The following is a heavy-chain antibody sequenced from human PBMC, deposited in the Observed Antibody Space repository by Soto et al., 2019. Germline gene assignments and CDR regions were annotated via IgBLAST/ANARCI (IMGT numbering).Heavy chain of an antibody. CDR1: GFSLSTSGVG. Sequence: QITLKESGPTLVKPTQTLTLTCTFSGFSLSTSGVGVGWIRQPPGKALAWLALIYWNDDKRYSPSLKSRLTITKDTSKNQVVLTMTNMDPVDTATYYCAHSPRVVPAAIDNWFDPWGQGTLVTVSS. CDR2: IYWNDDK. V-gene: IGHV2-5*01. D-gene: IGHD2-2*01. CDR3: AHSPRVVPAAIDNWFDP. J-gene: IGHJ5*02.